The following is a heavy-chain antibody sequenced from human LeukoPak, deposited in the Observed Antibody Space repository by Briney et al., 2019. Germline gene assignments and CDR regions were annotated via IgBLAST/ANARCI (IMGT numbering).Heavy chain of an antibody. Sequence: GGPLKLSCAASGFTFSGSAMHWVRQTSGKGLEWVGRIRSKTNSYATAYAASVKGRFTISRDDSKNTAYLQMNSLKTEDTAVYYCTRIETTVTGFDYWGQGTLVTVSS. CDR3: TRIETTVTGFDY. D-gene: IGHD4-11*01. V-gene: IGHV3-73*01. J-gene: IGHJ4*02. CDR1: GFTFSGSA. CDR2: IRSKTNSYAT.